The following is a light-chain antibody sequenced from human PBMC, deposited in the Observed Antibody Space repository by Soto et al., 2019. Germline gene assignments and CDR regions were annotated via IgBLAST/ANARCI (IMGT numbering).Light chain of an antibody. CDR2: DAS. J-gene: IGKJ4*01. CDR1: QSVGSY. V-gene: IGKV3-11*01. Sequence: EIVLTQSPATLSLCPGDIATLSCRASQSVGSYLGWYQQRPGQAPRLLIYDASNRATGIPARFSGSGSGTNLTLNISSLEPEEFEVYYCQHRIDCPTTFCGGTKVEIK. CDR3: QHRIDCPTT.